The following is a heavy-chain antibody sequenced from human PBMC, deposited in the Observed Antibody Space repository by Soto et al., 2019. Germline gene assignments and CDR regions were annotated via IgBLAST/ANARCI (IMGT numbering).Heavy chain of an antibody. D-gene: IGHD3-22*01. CDR2: MSGDGRT. CDR3: VKWHTSNFDSLPFTGFDF. V-gene: IGHV3-23*01. CDR1: GFTFSDSV. Sequence: GGSLRLSCVGSGFTFSDSVMAWVRQAPGKGLEWLSVMSGDGRTRYALSVTGRFTISRDNSKNTRYLQMRSLRAEDAAAYYCVKWHTSNFDSLPFTGFDFWGQGTQVTVTS. J-gene: IGHJ4*02.